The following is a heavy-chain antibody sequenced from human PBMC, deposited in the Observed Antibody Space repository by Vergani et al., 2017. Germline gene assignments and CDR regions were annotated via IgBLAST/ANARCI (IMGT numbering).Heavy chain of an antibody. CDR2: IYYSGST. J-gene: IGHJ6*03. CDR3: ARLREECSSTSCYWGYYYYYMDV. D-gene: IGHD2-2*01. CDR1: GGSISSSSYY. Sequence: QLQLQESGPGLVKPSETLSLTCTVSGGSISSSSYYWGWIRQPPGKGLEWIGSIYYSGSTYYNPSLKSRVTISVDTSKNQFSLKLSSVTAADTAVYYCARLREECSSTSCYWGYYYYYMDVWGTGTTVTVSS. V-gene: IGHV4-39*01.